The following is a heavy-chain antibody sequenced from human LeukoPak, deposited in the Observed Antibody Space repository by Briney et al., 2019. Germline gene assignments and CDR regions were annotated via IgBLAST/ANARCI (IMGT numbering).Heavy chain of an antibody. D-gene: IGHD5-12*01. V-gene: IGHV3-30-3*01. CDR3: VRDRVVGIVATIFGLDF. J-gene: IGHJ4*02. Sequence: LPGGSLRLSCAASGFTFRDYAMHWVRQAPGKGLEWVAVISYDGSQEFYADSVKGRFTVSRDNTYNTLSLQMNSLRLEDTALYYCVRDRVVGIVATIFGLDFWGRGTRDPVSS. CDR2: ISYDGSQE. CDR1: GFTFRDYA.